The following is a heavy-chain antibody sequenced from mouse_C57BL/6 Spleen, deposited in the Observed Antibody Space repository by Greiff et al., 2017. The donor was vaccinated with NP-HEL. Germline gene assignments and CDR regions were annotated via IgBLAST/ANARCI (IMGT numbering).Heavy chain of an antibody. V-gene: IGHV1-7*01. D-gene: IGHD1-1*02. CDR3: ARYYYDSSWFAY. CDR2: INPSSGYT. CDR1: GYTFTSSW. J-gene: IGHJ3*01. Sequence: QVQLQQSGAELAKPGASVKLSCKASGYTFTSSWMPWVKQRPGQGLEWIGYINPSSGYTKYNQKFKDKATLTADKSSSTAYMQLSSLTYEDSAVYYCARYYYDSSWFAYWGQGTLVTVSA.